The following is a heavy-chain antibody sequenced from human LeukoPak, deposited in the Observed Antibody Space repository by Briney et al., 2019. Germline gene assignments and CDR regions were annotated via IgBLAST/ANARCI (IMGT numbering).Heavy chain of an antibody. J-gene: IGHJ4*02. CDR1: GGTFSSYA. D-gene: IGHD3-3*01. CDR3: ARGTYYDFWSGYY. Sequence: SVKVPCKASGGTFSSYAISWVRQAPGQGLEWMGGIIPIFGTANYAQKFQGRVTITTDESTSTAYMELSSLRSEDTAVYYCARGTYYDFWSGYYWGQGTLVTVSS. CDR2: IIPIFGTA. V-gene: IGHV1-69*05.